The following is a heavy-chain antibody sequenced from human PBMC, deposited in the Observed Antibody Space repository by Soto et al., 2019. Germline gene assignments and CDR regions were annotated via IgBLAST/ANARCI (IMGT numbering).Heavy chain of an antibody. CDR1: GGSFSGYY. CDR3: ARTPSTVTTREVDY. J-gene: IGHJ4*02. D-gene: IGHD4-17*01. V-gene: IGHV4-34*01. CDR2: INHSGST. Sequence: QVQLQQWGAGLLKPSETLSLTCAVYGGSFSGYYWSWIRQPPGKGLEWIGEINHSGSTNYNPSLKSRVTISVDTSKNQFSLKLSSVTAADTAVYYCARTPSTVTTREVDYWGQGTLVTVSS.